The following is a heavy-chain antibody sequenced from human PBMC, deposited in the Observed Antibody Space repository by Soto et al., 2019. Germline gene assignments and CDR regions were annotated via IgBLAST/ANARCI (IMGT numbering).Heavy chain of an antibody. CDR2: IYPGDSDT. CDR1: GYSFTSYW. J-gene: IGHJ6*02. V-gene: IGHV5-51*01. CDR3: ARTATRTTVSMEV. D-gene: IGHD4-17*01. Sequence: VESLKISCKGSGYSFTSYWIAWVRQMPGKGLDWMGIIYPGDSDTRYSPSFQGQVTISADKSINTAYLQWNSLKASDTAMYYCARTATRTTVSMEVWGQGTTVTVSS.